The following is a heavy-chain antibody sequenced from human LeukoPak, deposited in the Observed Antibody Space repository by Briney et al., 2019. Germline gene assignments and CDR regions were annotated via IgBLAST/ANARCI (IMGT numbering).Heavy chain of an antibody. CDR2: ISSSSSYT. D-gene: IGHD5-18*01. V-gene: IGHV3-11*05. J-gene: IGHJ4*02. CDR1: GFTFSTYA. CDR3: ARGTGEDTAMVRAFDY. Sequence: GGSLRLSCAASGFTFSTYAMTWFRQAPGKGLEWVSYISSSSSYTNYADSVKGRFTISRDNAKNSLYLQMNSLRAEDTAVYYCARGTGEDTAMVRAFDYWGQGTLVTVSS.